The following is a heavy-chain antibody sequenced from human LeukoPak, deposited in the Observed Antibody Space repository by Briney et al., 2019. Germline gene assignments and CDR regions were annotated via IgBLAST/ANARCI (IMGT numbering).Heavy chain of an antibody. D-gene: IGHD2-8*02. CDR3: ARGEGTGDIDY. Sequence: SETLSLTCTVSGGSISSYYWSWIRQPPGKGLEWIGEINHSGSTNYNPSLKSRVTISVDTSKNQFSLKLSSVTAADTAVYYCARGEGTGDIDYWGQGTLVTVSS. CDR2: INHSGST. J-gene: IGHJ4*02. CDR1: GGSISSYY. V-gene: IGHV4-34*01.